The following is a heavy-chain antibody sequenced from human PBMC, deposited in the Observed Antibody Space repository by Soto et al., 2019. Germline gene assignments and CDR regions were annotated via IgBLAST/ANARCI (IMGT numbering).Heavy chain of an antibody. V-gene: IGHV1-69*02. D-gene: IGHD3-22*01. CDR1: GGTFSSYT. Sequence: GASVKVSCKASGGTFSSYTISWVRQAPGQGLEWMGRIIPILGIANYAQKFQGRVTITADKSRDNARNSLYLQMSSLRVEDTAVYYCARGDYHDTGGPFSDAFDFWGQGAMVTVSS. CDR2: IIPILGIA. CDR3: ARGDYHDTGGPFSDAFDF. J-gene: IGHJ3*01.